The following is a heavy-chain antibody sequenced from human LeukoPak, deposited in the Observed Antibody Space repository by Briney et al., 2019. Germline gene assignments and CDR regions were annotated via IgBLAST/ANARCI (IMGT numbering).Heavy chain of an antibody. CDR1: GFTFADYAM. V-gene: IGHV4-4*02. Sequence: PGGSLRLSCAASGFTFADYAMSWVRQPPGKGLEWIGEIYHSGITNYNPSLKSRVTISVDKSKNQFSLKVSSVTAADTAVYYCARLTLTQWLVRNYFDSWGQGTLVTVSS. D-gene: IGHD6-19*01. CDR3: ARLTLTQWLVRNYFDS. CDR2: IYHSGIT. J-gene: IGHJ4*02.